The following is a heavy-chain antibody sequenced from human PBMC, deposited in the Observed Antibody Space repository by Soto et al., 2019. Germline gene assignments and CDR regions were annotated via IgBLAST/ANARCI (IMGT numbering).Heavy chain of an antibody. CDR3: AGHCSRSICTEDNYFDFDG. J-gene: IGHJ6*02. V-gene: IGHV4-59*01. CDR1: GASSYTYD. Sequence: PSWTXSVTGNFSGASSYTYDCNWFRHSPGKGLEWIGYISDGGSTNYNPSLESRVTISLDTSKKQVSLKLSSVSAADTARYFCAGHCSRSICTEDNYFDFDGWGPGTTVTVSS. CDR2: ISDGGST. D-gene: IGHD2-2*01.